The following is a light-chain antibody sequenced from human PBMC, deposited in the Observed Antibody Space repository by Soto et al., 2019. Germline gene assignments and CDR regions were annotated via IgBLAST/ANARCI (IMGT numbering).Light chain of an antibody. V-gene: IGKV3-11*01. CDR1: QSVSSY. Sequence: DIVLTQSPGTLSLSPGGRATLSCRASQSVSSYLAWYQQKPGQAPRLLMYEASNRATGIPARFSGGGSGTDFTLTISSLEPEDFAVYYCQQRSDWPWTFGQGTKVDI. J-gene: IGKJ1*01. CDR3: QQRSDWPWT. CDR2: EAS.